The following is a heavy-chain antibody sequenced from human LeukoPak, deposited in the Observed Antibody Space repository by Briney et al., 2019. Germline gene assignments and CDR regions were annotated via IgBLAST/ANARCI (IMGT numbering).Heavy chain of an antibody. D-gene: IGHD2-2*01. Sequence: PSETLSLTCAVYGGSFSGYYWSWIRQPPGKGLEWIGEINHSGSTNYNPSLKSRVTISVDTSKNQFSLKPSSVTAADTAVYYCAREIGYCSSTSCFNWFDPWGQGTLVTVSS. CDR3: AREIGYCSSTSCFNWFDP. CDR2: INHSGST. V-gene: IGHV4-34*01. J-gene: IGHJ5*02. CDR1: GGSFSGYY.